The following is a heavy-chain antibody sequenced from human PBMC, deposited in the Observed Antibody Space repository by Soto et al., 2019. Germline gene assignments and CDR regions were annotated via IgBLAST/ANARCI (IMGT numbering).Heavy chain of an antibody. V-gene: IGHV1-24*01. Sequence: XSVKVSCKVSGYTLTELSMHLVRHTPGKGLEWMGGFDPEDGETIYAQKFQGRVTMTEDTSTDTAYMELSSLRSEDTAVYYCATFRWGTIFGVVFDYWGQGTLVTVSS. CDR1: GYTLTELS. CDR3: ATFRWGTIFGVVFDY. J-gene: IGHJ4*02. CDR2: FDPEDGET. D-gene: IGHD3-3*01.